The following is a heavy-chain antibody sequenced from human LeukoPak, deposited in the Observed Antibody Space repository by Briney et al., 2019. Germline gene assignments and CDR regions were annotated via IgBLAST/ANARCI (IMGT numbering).Heavy chain of an antibody. CDR3: ARDSSTWQD. CDR1: GVSISTYY. D-gene: IGHD6-13*01. CDR2: IYYSGST. Sequence: SETLSLTCTVSGVSISTYYWSWIRQPPGKGLEWIGYIYYSGSTNYNPSLKSRVTMSVDTSKNQFSLKLSSVTAADTAVYYCARDSSTWQDWGQGTLVTVSS. J-gene: IGHJ4*02. V-gene: IGHV4-59*01.